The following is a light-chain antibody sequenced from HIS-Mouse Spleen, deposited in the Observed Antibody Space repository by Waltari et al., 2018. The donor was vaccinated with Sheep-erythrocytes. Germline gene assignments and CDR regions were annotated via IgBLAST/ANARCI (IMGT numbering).Light chain of an antibody. CDR3: QAWDSSTEV. CDR2: QDS. J-gene: IGLJ2*01. V-gene: IGLV3-1*01. CDR1: KLGDKY. Sequence: SYELTQPPSVSVSPGQTASITCSGDKLGDKYACWYQQKPGQSPVLVIYQDSKRPSGIPGRFSGSNSGNPATLTITGTQAMDEADYYCQAWDSSTEVFGGGTKLTVL.